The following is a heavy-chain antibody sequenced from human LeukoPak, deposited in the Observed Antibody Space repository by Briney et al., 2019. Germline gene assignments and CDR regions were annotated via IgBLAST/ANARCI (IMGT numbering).Heavy chain of an antibody. CDR1: GFTFSSYA. J-gene: IGHJ4*02. CDR2: ISDSGSIT. CDR3: AKVEGVAGPGDY. Sequence: QSGGSLRLSCAASGFTFSSYAMSWVRQAPGKGLEWVSAISDSGSITYYADSVKGRFTISRDNSKNTLYLQMNSLRAEDTAVYYCAKVEGVAGPGDYWGQGTLVTVSS. D-gene: IGHD6-19*01. V-gene: IGHV3-23*01.